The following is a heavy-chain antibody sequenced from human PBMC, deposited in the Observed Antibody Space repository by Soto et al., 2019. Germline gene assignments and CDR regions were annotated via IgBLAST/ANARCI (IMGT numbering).Heavy chain of an antibody. J-gene: IGHJ5*02. D-gene: IGHD3-9*01. V-gene: IGHV5-10-1*01. CDR3: AREFDTLGWCDP. Sequence: PGEALKISCEGSGYSFTNYWISWVRQTPGKGLEWMGRIDPSDSYTKYSPSFQGHVTISADESTNTAYLQWSSLQASDTAIYYCAREFDTLGWCDPWGQGTLVNVSS. CDR1: GYSFTNYW. CDR2: IDPSDSYT.